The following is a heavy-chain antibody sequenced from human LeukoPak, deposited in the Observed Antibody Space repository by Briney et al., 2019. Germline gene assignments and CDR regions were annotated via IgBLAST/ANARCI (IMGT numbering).Heavy chain of an antibody. CDR3: TRSTNLEAFDI. CDR2: IYYSGST. V-gene: IGHV4-61*01. J-gene: IGHJ3*02. Sequence: SETLSLTCTVSGGSVSSGTYYWSWIRQPPGKGLEWIGYIYYSGSTNYNPSLKSRVTISVDTSKNQCSLRLSSVTSADTAVYYCTRSTNLEAFDIWGQGTMVTVSS. D-gene: IGHD2-8*01. CDR1: GGSVSSGTYY.